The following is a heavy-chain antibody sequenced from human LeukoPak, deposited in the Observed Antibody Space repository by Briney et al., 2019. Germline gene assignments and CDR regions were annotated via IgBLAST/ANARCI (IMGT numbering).Heavy chain of an antibody. J-gene: IGHJ4*02. D-gene: IGHD3-10*01. V-gene: IGHV1-46*01. CDR3: ARASGSHFDY. Sequence: ASVKVSCKASGYTFTSYYRHWVRQAPGQGLEWMGIINPSGGNTGYAQKFQGRVTMTRNTSISTAYMELSSLRSEDTAVYYCARASGSHFDYWGQGTLVTVSS. CDR2: INPSGGNT. CDR1: GYTFTSYY.